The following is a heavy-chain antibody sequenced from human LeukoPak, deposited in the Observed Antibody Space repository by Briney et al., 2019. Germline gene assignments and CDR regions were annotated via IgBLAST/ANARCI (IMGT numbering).Heavy chain of an antibody. Sequence: PSETLSLTCTVSGGSITSGDYYWSWIPQPPGKGLEWIGYIYYTGSTYFNPSLQSRVTISRDTPKTQFSLKLSSVTAADTAVYYCARRRSGSGLFDPWGREPWSPSPQ. CDR3: ARRRSGSGLFDP. V-gene: IGHV4-30-4*01. CDR2: IYYTGST. D-gene: IGHD3-22*01. J-gene: IGHJ5*02. CDR1: GGSITSGDYY.